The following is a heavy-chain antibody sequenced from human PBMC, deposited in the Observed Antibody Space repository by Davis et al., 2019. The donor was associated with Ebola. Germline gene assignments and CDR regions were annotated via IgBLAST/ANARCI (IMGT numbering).Heavy chain of an antibody. CDR1: GFTFDDYA. Sequence: SLKISCAASGFTFDDYAMHWVRQAPGKGLEWVSGISWNSGSIGYADSVKGRFTISRDNAKNSLYLQMNSLRAEDTALYYCAKDRGRYSPYYFDYWGQGTLVTVSS. D-gene: IGHD5-18*01. CDR3: AKDRGRYSPYYFDY. J-gene: IGHJ4*02. CDR2: ISWNSGSI. V-gene: IGHV3-9*01.